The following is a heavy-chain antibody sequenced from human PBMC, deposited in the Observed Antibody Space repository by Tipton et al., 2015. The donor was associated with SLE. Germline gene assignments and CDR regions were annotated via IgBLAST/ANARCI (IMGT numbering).Heavy chain of an antibody. CDR3: ARDGLLRGGPFDY. CDR2: INSDGSST. D-gene: IGHD1-26*01. J-gene: IGHJ4*02. V-gene: IGHV3-74*01. Sequence: GSLRLSCAASGFTFSSYWMHWVRQAPGKGLVWVSRINSDGSSTSYADSVKGRFTISRDNANNTLYLQMNSLRAEDTGVYYCARDGLLRGGPFDYWGQGTLVTVSS. CDR1: GFTFSSYW.